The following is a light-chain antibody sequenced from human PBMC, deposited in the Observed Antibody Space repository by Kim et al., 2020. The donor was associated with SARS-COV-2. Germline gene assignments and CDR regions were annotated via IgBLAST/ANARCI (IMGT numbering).Light chain of an antibody. Sequence: GQSFTISCTGTSSDVGSYNLVSWYQQHPGKAPKLMIYEGSKRPSGVSNRFSGSKSGNTASLTISGLQAEDEADYYCCSYAGSTLVVFGGGTQLTVL. CDR2: EGS. CDR1: SSDVGSYNL. J-gene: IGLJ2*01. CDR3: CSYAGSTLVV. V-gene: IGLV2-23*01.